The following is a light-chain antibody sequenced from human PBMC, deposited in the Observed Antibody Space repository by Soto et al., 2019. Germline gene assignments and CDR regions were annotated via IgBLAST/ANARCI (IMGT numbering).Light chain of an antibody. J-gene: IGKJ1*01. CDR3: QQYGSSRWT. CDR1: QSVSNTY. CDR2: AAS. Sequence: EIVLTQSPDTLSLFPGERATLSCRASQSVSNTYLAWYQQKPGQAPRPLISAASTRATGTPDRFSGSGPGTDFTLTISRLEPEDFAIYYCQQYGSSRWTFGQGTKVEIK. V-gene: IGKV3-20*01.